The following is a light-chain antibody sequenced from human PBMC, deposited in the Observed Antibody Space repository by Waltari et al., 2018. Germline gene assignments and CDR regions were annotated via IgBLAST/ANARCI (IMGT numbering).Light chain of an antibody. CDR2: EAT. V-gene: IGLV2-23*01. J-gene: IGLJ1*01. CDR1: SSDVGPYKL. Sequence: QSALTQPASVSGSPGQSITISCTGTSSDVGPYKLVSWYQQHPGEAPKLLIYEATKRPSGVSNRFSASKSGNTASLTISGLQVEDEADYYCCSYATIGTLYVFGTGTKVTVL. CDR3: CSYATIGTLYV.